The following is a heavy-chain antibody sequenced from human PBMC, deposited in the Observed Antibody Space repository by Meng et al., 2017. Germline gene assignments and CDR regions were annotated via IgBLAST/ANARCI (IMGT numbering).Heavy chain of an antibody. CDR3: ARDYGDYSS. D-gene: IGHD4-17*01. J-gene: IGHJ5*02. CDR2: INHSGST. Sequence: GSLRLSCAVYGGSFSGYYWSWIRQPPGKGLEWIGEINHSGSTNYNPSLKSRVTISVDTSKNQFSLKLSSVTAADTAVYYCARDYGDYSSWGQGTRVTVSS. CDR1: GGSFSGYY. V-gene: IGHV4-34*01.